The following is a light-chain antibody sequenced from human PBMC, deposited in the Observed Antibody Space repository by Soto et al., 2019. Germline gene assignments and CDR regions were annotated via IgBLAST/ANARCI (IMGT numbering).Light chain of an antibody. Sequence: EIVLTQSPATLSLSPGERATLSCRASQSVRSYLAWYQQKPGQAPRLLIYDASNRATGIPARFSGSGSGTDFTLTISSLEPEDFAVYYCQQRSNWPGGFTFGPGTKVDIK. CDR3: QQRSNWPGGFT. V-gene: IGKV3-11*01. J-gene: IGKJ3*01. CDR1: QSVRSY. CDR2: DAS.